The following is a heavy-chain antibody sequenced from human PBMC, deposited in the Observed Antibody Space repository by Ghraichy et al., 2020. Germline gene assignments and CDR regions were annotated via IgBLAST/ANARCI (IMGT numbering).Heavy chain of an antibody. V-gene: IGHV3-48*02. CDR1: GFIFRSYS. D-gene: IGHD2-21*02. CDR2: IENSGNTI. Sequence: XGSLRLSCAASGFIFRSYSVNWVRQAPGKGLEWILYIENSGNTIYYSDSVKGRFTIPRDNAKNSLYLQMSSLRDEDTAVYYCARGRCGGDCSGGRYFDLWGRGTXVTVSS. J-gene: IGHJ2*01. CDR3: ARGRCGGDCSGGRYFDL.